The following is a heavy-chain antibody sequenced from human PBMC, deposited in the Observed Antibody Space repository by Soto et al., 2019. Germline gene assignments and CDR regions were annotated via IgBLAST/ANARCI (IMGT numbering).Heavy chain of an antibody. CDR1: GGSISSGDYY. Sequence: QVQLQESGPGLVKTSQTLSLTCTVSGGSISSGDYYWSWIRQPPGKGLEWIGYIYYSGSTYYNPSLKSRVTISVDTSKNQFSLKLSSVTAADTAVYYCARDLRGSSSWYYFDYWGQGTLVTVSS. J-gene: IGHJ4*02. CDR3: ARDLRGSSSWYYFDY. V-gene: IGHV4-30-4*01. D-gene: IGHD6-13*01. CDR2: IYYSGST.